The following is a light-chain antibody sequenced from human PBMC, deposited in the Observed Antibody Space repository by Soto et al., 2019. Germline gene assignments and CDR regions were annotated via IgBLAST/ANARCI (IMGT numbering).Light chain of an antibody. V-gene: IGKV3-15*01. CDR1: QSVSSK. CDR3: QQYSNWPPIT. CDR2: DTS. J-gene: IGKJ5*01. Sequence: EMVMTQSPATLSVSPGERATLSGMASQSVSSKLAWYQQKPGQAPRLLIYDTSTRATGIPARFSGSGSGTEFTLTISSLQSEDFAVYYCQQYSNWPPITFGQGTRLEI.